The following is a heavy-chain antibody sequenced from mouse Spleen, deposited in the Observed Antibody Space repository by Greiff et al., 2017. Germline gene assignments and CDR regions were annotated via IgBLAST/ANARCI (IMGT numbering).Heavy chain of an antibody. J-gene: IGHJ4*01. CDR3: ARDPHYYGAMDY. V-gene: IGHV1-53*01. D-gene: IGHD1-2*01. Sequence: QVQLQQSGTELVKPGASVKLSCKASGYTFTSYWMHWVKQRPGQGLEWIGNINPNNGGTIYNQKFKGKATLTVDKSSSTAYMELRSLTSEDTAVYYCARDPHYYGAMDYWGQGTSVTVSS. CDR2: INPNNGGT. CDR1: GYTFTSYW.